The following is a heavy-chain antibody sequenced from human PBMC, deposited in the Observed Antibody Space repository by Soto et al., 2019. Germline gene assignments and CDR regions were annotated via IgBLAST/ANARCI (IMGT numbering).Heavy chain of an antibody. V-gene: IGHV4-59*01. CDR2: IHSTGPT. J-gene: IGHJ5*02. CDR3: ARDDSGWFDA. CDR1: GGSISGYY. Sequence: PSETLSLTCTVSGGSISGYYWNWIRQPPGKGLEWIGFIHSTGPTDYNPSLKSRVTMSVDTSKNQFSLKLTSVTAADTAVYYCARDDSGWFDAWGQGTLVTVSS. D-gene: IGHD1-26*01.